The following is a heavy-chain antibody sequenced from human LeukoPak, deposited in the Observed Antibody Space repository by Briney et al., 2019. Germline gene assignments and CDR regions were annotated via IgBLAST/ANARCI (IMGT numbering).Heavy chain of an antibody. V-gene: IGHV4-31*03. CDR3: ARGITVDAVEDAFDI. Sequence: SMSLSLTCSVSGGSVSSGGYYWSWIRQHPGKGLEWFGYIYYSGSTYYNPSLKSRVTISVDTSKNQFSLKLSSVTAADTAVYYCARGITVDAVEDAFDIWGQGTMVTVSS. J-gene: IGHJ3*02. CDR2: IYYSGST. CDR1: GGSVSSGGYY. D-gene: IGHD4-23*01.